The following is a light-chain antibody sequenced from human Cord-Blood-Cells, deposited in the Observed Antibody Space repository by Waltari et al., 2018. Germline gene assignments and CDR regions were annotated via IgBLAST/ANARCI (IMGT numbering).Light chain of an antibody. CDR2: AAS. V-gene: IGKV1-8*01. CDR3: QQYYSYPHT. CDR1: QGISSY. Sequence: AIRRTQSPSSLSASTGDRVTITCRASQGISSYLAWYQQKPGKAPKLLIYAASTLQSGVPSRFSGSGSVTDFTLTISCLQSEDFATYYCQQYYSYPHTFGQGTKLEIK. J-gene: IGKJ2*01.